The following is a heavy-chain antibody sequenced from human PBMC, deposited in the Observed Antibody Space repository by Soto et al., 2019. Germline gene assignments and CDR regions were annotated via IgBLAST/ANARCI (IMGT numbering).Heavy chain of an antibody. D-gene: IGHD6-13*01. Sequence: LVKVSCKASGYTFTSYDINCVRQATGQGLDRMGRMNSNRGNTGYAQKLHSTATMARDTSISKAYMELSTLRYEYVAVYYWAGDSSRSRWYDVDSDYLGQGTLVTVTS. J-gene: IGHJ4*02. V-gene: IGHV1-8*02. CDR3: AGDSSRSRWYDVDSDY. CDR2: MNSNRGNT. CDR1: GYTFTSYD.